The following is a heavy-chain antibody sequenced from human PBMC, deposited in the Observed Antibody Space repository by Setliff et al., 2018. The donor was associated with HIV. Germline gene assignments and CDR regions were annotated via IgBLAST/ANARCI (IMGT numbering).Heavy chain of an antibody. CDR1: GGSISSGGYY. V-gene: IGHV4-31*03. J-gene: IGHJ4*02. CDR2: MYYSGKT. CDR3: ARGTSDYYDRSGYYSV. D-gene: IGHD3-22*01. Sequence: KASETLSLTCIVSGGSISSGGYYWSWIRQHPGKGLEWIGYMYYSGKTYYNMSLESRVSISADTSKNQFSLKLSSVAAADTAMYYCARGTSDYYDRSGYYSVWGQGTLVTVSS.